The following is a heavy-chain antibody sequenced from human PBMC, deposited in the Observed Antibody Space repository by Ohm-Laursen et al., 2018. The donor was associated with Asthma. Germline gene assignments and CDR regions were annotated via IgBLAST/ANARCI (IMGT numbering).Heavy chain of an antibody. D-gene: IGHD3-16*01. Sequence: SVKVSCKASGYTFTSYAINWVRQAPGQGLEWMGRINPNSGGTNYAQKFQGRVTMTRDTSISTAYMELSRLRSDDTAVYYCVSYVSATFDPWGQGTLVTVSS. CDR1: GYTFTSYA. CDR3: VSYVSATFDP. V-gene: IGHV1-2*06. J-gene: IGHJ5*02. CDR2: INPNSGGT.